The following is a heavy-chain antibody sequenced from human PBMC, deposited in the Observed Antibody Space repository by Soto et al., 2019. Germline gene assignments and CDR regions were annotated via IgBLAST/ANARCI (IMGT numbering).Heavy chain of an antibody. CDR1: RYTFTSYA. V-gene: IGHV1-3*01. J-gene: IGHJ4*02. CDR2: INAGNGNT. CDR3: ARDGGYCSGGSCHRYYFDY. Sequence: QVQLVQSGAEVKKPGASVKVSCKASRYTFTSYAMHWVRQAPGQRLEWMGWINAGNGNTKYSQKFQGRVTITRDTSASTAYMELSSLRSEDTAVYYCARDGGYCSGGSCHRYYFDYRGQGTLVTVSS. D-gene: IGHD2-15*01.